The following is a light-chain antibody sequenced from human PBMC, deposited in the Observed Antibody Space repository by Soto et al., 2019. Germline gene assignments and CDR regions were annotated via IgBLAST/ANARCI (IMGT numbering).Light chain of an antibody. CDR1: SSDVGGYIY. CDR2: EVS. V-gene: IGLV2-14*01. Sequence: SALTQPASVSGSPGQSITISCTGTSSDVGGYIYVSWYQHHPGKAPKLMIYEVSNRPSGVSNRFSGSKSGNTASLTISGLQAEDEADYYCSSYSSSSTLYVFGTGTKVTVL. J-gene: IGLJ1*01. CDR3: SSYSSSSTLYV.